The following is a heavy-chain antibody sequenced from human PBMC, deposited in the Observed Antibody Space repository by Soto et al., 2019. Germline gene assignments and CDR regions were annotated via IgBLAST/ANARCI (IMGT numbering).Heavy chain of an antibody. CDR3: ARDRGRGDTNWFDP. D-gene: IGHD3-10*01. Sequence: PSETLSLTCAVYGGSFSDDASSSDWYWNWIRQSPGKGLEWIGEIDRSGRTKYNPSLKSRVSISVDTSKNQFSLKLSSVTAADTAVYYCARDRGRGDTNWFDPWGQGTLVTVSS. V-gene: IGHV4-34*01. J-gene: IGHJ5*02. CDR1: GGSFSDDASSSDWY. CDR2: IDRSGRT.